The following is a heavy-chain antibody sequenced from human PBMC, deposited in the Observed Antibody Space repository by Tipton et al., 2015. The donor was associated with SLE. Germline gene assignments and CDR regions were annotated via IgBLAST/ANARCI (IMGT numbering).Heavy chain of an antibody. J-gene: IGHJ4*02. CDR1: GGSISSGSYY. Sequence: TLSLTCTVSGGSISSGSYYWSWIRQPPGKGLEWIGNIYTSGNTNYNPSLKSRVTISVDTSKNQFSLKLRSVTAADTAVYYCARLPDYFDHWGQGALVTVSS. CDR2: IYTSGNT. V-gene: IGHV4-61*01. CDR3: ARLPDYFDH.